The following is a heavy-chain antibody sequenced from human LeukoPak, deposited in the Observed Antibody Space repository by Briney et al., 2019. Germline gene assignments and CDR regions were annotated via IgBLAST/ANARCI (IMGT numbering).Heavy chain of an antibody. CDR1: GGSFSGYY. J-gene: IGHJ4*02. Sequence: PSETLSLTCAVYGGSFSGYYWSWIRQPPGKGLEWIGEINHSGSTNYNPSLKSRVTISVDTSKNQFSLKLSSVTAAGTALYYCARGYSSSSEPFDYWGQGTLVTVSS. V-gene: IGHV4-34*01. CDR2: INHSGST. CDR3: ARGYSSSSEPFDY. D-gene: IGHD6-6*01.